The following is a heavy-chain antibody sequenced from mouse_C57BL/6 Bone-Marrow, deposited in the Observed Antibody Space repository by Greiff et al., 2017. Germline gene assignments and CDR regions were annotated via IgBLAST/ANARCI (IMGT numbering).Heavy chain of an antibody. CDR3: SSFDGNYFDF. J-gene: IGHJ2*01. Sequence: EVNVVESGAELVRPGASVKLSCTASGFNIKDDYIHWVKQRPEQGLEWIGWIDPEIGDTEYASKFQGKATITSDTSSNTAYLQLSSLTSEDPAVYYCSSFDGNYFDFWGQGTPLTVAS. D-gene: IGHD2-3*01. CDR1: GFNIKDDY. V-gene: IGHV14-4*01. CDR2: IDPEIGDT.